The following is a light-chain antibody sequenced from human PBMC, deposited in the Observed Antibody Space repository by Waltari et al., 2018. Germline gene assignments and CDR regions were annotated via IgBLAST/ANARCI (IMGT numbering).Light chain of an antibody. V-gene: IGKV4-1*01. CDR1: QSVLYSSNNKNY. J-gene: IGKJ4*01. CDR3: QQYYSTPPA. CDR2: WAC. Sequence: DIVMTQSPDSLAVSLGERATINCKSSQSVLYSSNNKNYLAWYQQKPGQPPKLLIYWACTRESGVPDRVSGSGSGTDFTLTISSLQAEDVAVYYCQQYYSTPPAFGGGTKVEIK.